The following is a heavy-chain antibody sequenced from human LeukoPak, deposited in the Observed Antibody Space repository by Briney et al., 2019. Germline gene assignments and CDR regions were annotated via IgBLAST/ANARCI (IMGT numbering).Heavy chain of an antibody. J-gene: IGHJ4*02. CDR2: ISDSSNYI. CDR3: AKGPTRTTVTTFNDY. V-gene: IGHV3-21*04. D-gene: IGHD4-17*01. Sequence: GGSLRLSCAASGFTFSSYNMNWVRQAPGKGLEWVSCISDSSNYIYYADSVKGRFTISRDNSKNTLYLQMNSLRAEDTAVYYCAKGPTRTTVTTFNDYWGQGTLVTVSS. CDR1: GFTFSSYN.